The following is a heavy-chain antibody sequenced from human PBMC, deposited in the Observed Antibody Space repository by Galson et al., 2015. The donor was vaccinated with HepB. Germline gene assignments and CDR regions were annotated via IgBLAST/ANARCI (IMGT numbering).Heavy chain of an antibody. J-gene: IGHJ6*02. CDR2: ISAYNGNT. Sequence: SVKVSCKASGYTFTSYGISWVRQAPGQGLEWMGWISAYNGNTNYAQKLQGRVTMTTDTSTSTAYMELRSLRSDDTAVYYCARNTYSSSWYHYYYGMDVWGQGTTVTVSS. V-gene: IGHV1-18*04. CDR3: ARNTYSSSWYHYYYGMDV. D-gene: IGHD6-13*01. CDR1: GYTFTSYG.